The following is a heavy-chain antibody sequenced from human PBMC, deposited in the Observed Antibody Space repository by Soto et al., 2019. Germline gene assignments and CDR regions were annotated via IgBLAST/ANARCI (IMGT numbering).Heavy chain of an antibody. Sequence: GESLKISCKGSGYNFAGYWIAWVRQMPGKGLELMGIIYPSDSDTRYRPSFQGQVTISAEKSSSTAYLQWSSLRASDTAMYYCARGGVSTRTFDYWGQGTPVTVSS. CDR3: ARGGVSTRTFDY. J-gene: IGHJ4*02. D-gene: IGHD3-3*01. V-gene: IGHV5-51*01. CDR1: GYNFAGYW. CDR2: IYPSDSDT.